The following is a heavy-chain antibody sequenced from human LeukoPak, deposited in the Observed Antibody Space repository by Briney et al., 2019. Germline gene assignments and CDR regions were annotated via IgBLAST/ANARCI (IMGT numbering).Heavy chain of an antibody. CDR2: INHSGST. V-gene: IGHV4-34*01. D-gene: IGHD2-15*01. CDR1: GGSFSGYY. CDR3: ARRTRTVVAATLDY. J-gene: IGHJ4*02. Sequence: PSVTLSLTCAVYGGSFSGYYWSWIRQPPGKGLESIGEINHSGSTNYNPSLKSRVTISVDTSKNQFSLKLSSVTAADTAVYYCARRTRTVVAATLDYWGQGTLVTVSS.